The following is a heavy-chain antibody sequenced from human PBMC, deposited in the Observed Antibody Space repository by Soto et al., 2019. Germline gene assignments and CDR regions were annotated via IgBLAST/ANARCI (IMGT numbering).Heavy chain of an antibody. CDR3: AKKHSSGGYVFEY. CDR1: EFTFSNYA. V-gene: IGHV3-23*01. Sequence: GGSLRLSCAASEFTFSNYAMTWVRQAPGKGLEWVSGITGSGNTYYADSVKGRFSISRDNSVNTLFLQMNSLRAEDTAVYYCAKKHSSGGYVFEYRGQGTLVTVSS. J-gene: IGHJ4*02. CDR2: ITGSGNT. D-gene: IGHD6-13*01.